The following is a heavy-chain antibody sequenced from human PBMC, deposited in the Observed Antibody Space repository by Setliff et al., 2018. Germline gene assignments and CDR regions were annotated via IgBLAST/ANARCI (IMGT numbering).Heavy chain of an antibody. D-gene: IGHD3-3*01. CDR2: IYHRGRK. V-gene: IGHV4-38-2*01. CDR1: GASINSGHY. J-gene: IGHJ3*02. Sequence: KPSETLSLTCAVSGASINSGHYWGWIRQPPGKGLEWIATIYHRGRKYYNPSLQSRVSVSLDTSKNHFSLRLTSMTAADTAVYYCATPGRDDLDSPFEPFDIWGQGTMGT. CDR3: ATPGRDDLDSPFEPFDI.